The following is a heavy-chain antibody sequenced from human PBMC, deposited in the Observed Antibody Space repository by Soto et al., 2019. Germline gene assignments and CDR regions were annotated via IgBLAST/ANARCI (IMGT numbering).Heavy chain of an antibody. D-gene: IGHD3-22*01. J-gene: IGHJ1*01. CDR1: GGTFSSYA. CDR2: IIPILGIA. Sequence: ASVKVSCKASGGTFSSYAISWVRQAPGQGLEWMGGIIPILGIANYAQKFQGRVTITADKSTSTAYMELSSLRSEDTAVYYCAIAPYYYDSSGYYPKLSQYFQHWGQGTLVTVSS. CDR3: AIAPYYYDSSGYYPKLSQYFQH. V-gene: IGHV1-69*10.